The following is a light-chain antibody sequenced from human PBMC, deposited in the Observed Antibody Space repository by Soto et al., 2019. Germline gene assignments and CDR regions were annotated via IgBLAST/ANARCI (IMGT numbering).Light chain of an antibody. Sequence: TQSPATLSVAPGERVTFSCRASQVVRRKFAWYQHKPGQAPRLLIYGGSSRATGIPVRFSGSGSETDFNITITRLEPEDFAVYYCQQYSSSRAFGQGTKVDIK. CDR1: QVVRRK. CDR2: GGS. V-gene: IGKV3-20*01. CDR3: QQYSSSRA. J-gene: IGKJ1*01.